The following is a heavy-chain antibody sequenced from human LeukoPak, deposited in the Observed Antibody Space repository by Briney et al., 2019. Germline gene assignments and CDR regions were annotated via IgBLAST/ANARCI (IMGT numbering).Heavy chain of an antibody. CDR1: GGSFSGYY. J-gene: IGHJ4*02. CDR3: ARAGEYCSGGSCSEFDY. D-gene: IGHD2-15*01. Sequence: KTSETLSLTCAVYGGSFSGYYWSWIRQPPGKGLEWIGEINHSGSTNYNTSLKSRVTISVDTSKNQFSLKLSSVTAADTAVYYCARAGEYCSGGSCSEFDYWGQGTLVTVSS. CDR2: INHSGST. V-gene: IGHV4-34*01.